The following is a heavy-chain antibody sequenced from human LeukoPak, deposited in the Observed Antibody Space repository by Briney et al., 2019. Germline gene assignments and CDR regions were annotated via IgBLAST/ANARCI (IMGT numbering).Heavy chain of an antibody. J-gene: IGHJ5*02. CDR1: GFTFSSYW. CDR3: ARGLSVNWFDP. Sequence: GGSLRLSCAASGFTFSSYWMHWVRQAPGKGLVWVSGIRSDESNTKYADSVKGRFTISRDNAKNTLYPQMNSLRGEDTAVYYCARGLSVNWFDPWGQGTLVTVSS. CDR2: IRSDESNT. V-gene: IGHV3-74*03.